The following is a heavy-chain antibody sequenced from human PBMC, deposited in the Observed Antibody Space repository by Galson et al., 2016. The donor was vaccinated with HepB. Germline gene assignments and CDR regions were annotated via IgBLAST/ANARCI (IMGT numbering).Heavy chain of an antibody. V-gene: IGHV3-23*01. J-gene: IGHJ4*02. D-gene: IGHD5-12*01. Sequence: SLRLSCAASGFTFSSYAVSWVRQGPGMGLEWVSGIVGGGGTTYYADSAKGRFTISRDNSKNTGFLQMKSLEAEDTAIYYCAKHSGYDRNYFHYWGQGALVTVSS. CDR3: AKHSGYDRNYFHY. CDR1: GFTFSSYA. CDR2: IVGGGGTT.